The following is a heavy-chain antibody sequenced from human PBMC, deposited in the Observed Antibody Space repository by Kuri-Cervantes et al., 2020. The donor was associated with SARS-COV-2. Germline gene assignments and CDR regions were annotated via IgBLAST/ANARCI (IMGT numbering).Heavy chain of an antibody. CDR1: GSTFSSYA. Sequence: GESLKISCAASGSTFSSYAMHWVRQAPGKGLEWVAVISYDGSNKYYADSVKGRFTISRDNSKNTLYLQMNSLRAEDTAVYYCASSPVAAPFGAFDIWGQGTMVTVSS. CDR2: ISYDGSNK. D-gene: IGHD6-19*01. J-gene: IGHJ3*02. V-gene: IGHV3-30-3*01. CDR3: ASSPVAAPFGAFDI.